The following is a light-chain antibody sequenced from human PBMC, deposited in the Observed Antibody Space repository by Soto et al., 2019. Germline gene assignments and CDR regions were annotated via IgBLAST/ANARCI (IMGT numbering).Light chain of an antibody. CDR2: AAS. Sequence: EIVVTQSPALVSVSPGERVTLSCRASQSVSSYLAWYQQKPGQAPRLLIYAASNRATGIPARFSGSGSRTDFTLTIRRLEPEDFAVYYCQQYGSSGTFGQGTKVDIK. V-gene: IGKV3-20*01. J-gene: IGKJ1*01. CDR1: QSVSSY. CDR3: QQYGSSGT.